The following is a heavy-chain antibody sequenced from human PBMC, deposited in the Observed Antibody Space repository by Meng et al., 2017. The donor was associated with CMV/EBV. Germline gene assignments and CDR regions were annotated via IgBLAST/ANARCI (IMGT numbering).Heavy chain of an antibody. D-gene: IGHD3-10*01. CDR3: ARGGLYYYGSGTRPPRAWFDP. CDR1: GGTFSSYA. Sequence: SVKVSCKASGGTFSSYAISWVRQAPGQGLEWMGGIIPILGIANYAQKFQSRVTITADKSTSTAYMELSSLRSEDTAVYYCARGGLYYYGSGTRPPRAWFDPWGQGTLVTVSS. CDR2: IIPILGIA. V-gene: IGHV1-69*10. J-gene: IGHJ5*02.